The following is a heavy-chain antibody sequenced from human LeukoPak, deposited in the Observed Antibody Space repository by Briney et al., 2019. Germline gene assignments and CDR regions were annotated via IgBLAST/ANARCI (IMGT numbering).Heavy chain of an antibody. J-gene: IGHJ5*02. CDR2: IYSRGST. D-gene: IGHD6-19*01. CDR1: GGSFSGYY. V-gene: IGHV4-34*01. Sequence: SETLSLTCAVYGGSFSGYYWSWIRQPPGKGLEWIGSIYSRGSTYYNPSLKSRVTISVHTSQNQFSLKLISVTAADTAVYYCARHAVAALNWFDPWGQGTLVTVSS. CDR3: ARHAVAALNWFDP.